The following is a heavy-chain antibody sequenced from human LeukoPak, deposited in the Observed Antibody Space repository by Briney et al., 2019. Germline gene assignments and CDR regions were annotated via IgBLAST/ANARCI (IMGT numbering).Heavy chain of an antibody. J-gene: IGHJ5*02. D-gene: IGHD4-17*01. V-gene: IGHV1-2*02. CDR1: GYTFTGYY. CDR2: INPNSGGT. Sequence: ASVKVSCKASGYTFTGYYMHWVRQAPGQGLEWMGWINPNSGGTNDAQKFQGRVTMNRDTSISTAYMELSRLRSDDTAVYYCARDCRVTTFWNWFDPWGQGTLVTVSS. CDR3: ARDCRVTTFWNWFDP.